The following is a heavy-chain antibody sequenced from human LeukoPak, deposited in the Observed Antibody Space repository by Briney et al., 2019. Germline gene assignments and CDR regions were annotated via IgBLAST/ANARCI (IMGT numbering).Heavy chain of an antibody. D-gene: IGHD2-15*01. CDR2: INHSGST. CDR1: GGSFSGYY. CDR3: ARRSFEYYFDY. J-gene: IGHJ4*02. Sequence: PSETLSLTCAVYGGSFSGYYWSWIRQPPGKGLEWIGEINHSGSTNYNPSLKSRVTISVDTSKNQFSLKLSSVTAADTAVYYCARRSFEYYFDYWGQGTLVTVSS. V-gene: IGHV4-34*01.